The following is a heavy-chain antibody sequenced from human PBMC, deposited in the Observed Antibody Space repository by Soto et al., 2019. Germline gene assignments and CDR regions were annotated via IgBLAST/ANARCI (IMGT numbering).Heavy chain of an antibody. CDR1: GVSLTSHY. Sequence: SETLSLTCRVSGVSLTSHYWTWIRQSPGKGLEWIGYIYYSGSTNYSPSLKSRLTMSIDTPSNQFSLNLSSVTAADTAIYYCARLRDRSGNASIYNGIDVWGPGTMVTVSS. CDR2: IYYSGST. J-gene: IGHJ3*01. D-gene: IGHD3-22*01. V-gene: IGHV4-59*11. CDR3: ARLRDRSGNASIYNGIDV.